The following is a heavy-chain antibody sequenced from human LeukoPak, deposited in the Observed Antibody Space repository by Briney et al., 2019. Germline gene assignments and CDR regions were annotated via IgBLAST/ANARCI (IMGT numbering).Heavy chain of an antibody. CDR2: IYYSGST. V-gene: IGHV4-59*01. CDR1: GGSISSYY. CDR3: ARDSPRYSSGWYDY. Sequence: SETLSLTCTVSGGSISSYYWSWIRQPPGKGLEGIGYIYYSGSTNYNPSHKSRVTISVDTSKNQFSLKLSSVTAADTAVYYCARDSPRYSSGWYDYWGQGTLVTVSS. D-gene: IGHD6-19*01. J-gene: IGHJ4*02.